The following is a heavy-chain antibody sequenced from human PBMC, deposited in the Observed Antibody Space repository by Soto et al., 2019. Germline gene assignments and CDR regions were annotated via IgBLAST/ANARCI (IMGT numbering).Heavy chain of an antibody. CDR1: KFMFSSYG. CDR2: ISYEGSNK. J-gene: IGHJ4*02. CDR3: ARDQGGITVTPPSKY. D-gene: IGHD4-17*01. V-gene: IGHV3-30*03. Sequence: QVQLVESGGGVVQTGRPLRLSCAASKFMFSSYGMHWVRQAPGKGLEWVAAISYEGSNKYYADSVKGRFTISRDNSKNTLYLQMSGLRAEDTAVYYCARDQGGITVTPPSKYRGQGTLVTVSS.